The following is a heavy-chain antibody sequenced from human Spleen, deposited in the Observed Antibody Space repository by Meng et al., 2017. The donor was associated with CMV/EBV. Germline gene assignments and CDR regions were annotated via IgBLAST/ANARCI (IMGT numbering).Heavy chain of an antibody. CDR1: GYTFSSSG. D-gene: IGHD2-2*01. CDR2: ISTYNGHT. V-gene: IGHV1-18*01. Sequence: ASVKVSCKASGYTFSSSGISWVRQAPGQGLEWMGWISTYNGHTNYAQRVQGRVTMTTDTSTRTAYMELRSLRSDDPAVYYCARGLGYCSSTSCTPGSGFGYWGQGTLVTVS. CDR3: ARGLGYCSSTSCTPGSGFGY. J-gene: IGHJ4*02.